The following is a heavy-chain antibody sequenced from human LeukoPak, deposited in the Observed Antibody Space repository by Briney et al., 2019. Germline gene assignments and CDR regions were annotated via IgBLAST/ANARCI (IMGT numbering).Heavy chain of an antibody. J-gene: IGHJ1*01. CDR1: GGSISSYY. Sequence: SETLSLTCAVSGGSISSYYWSWIRQPPGKALEWIGYIYYSGSSNYSPSLKSRVTISGDTSKNQLSLKLSSVTAADTAVYYCARAGISGWGYFQHWGQGTLVTVSS. V-gene: IGHV4-59*01. CDR3: ARAGISGWGYFQH. CDR2: IYYSGSS. D-gene: IGHD6-19*01.